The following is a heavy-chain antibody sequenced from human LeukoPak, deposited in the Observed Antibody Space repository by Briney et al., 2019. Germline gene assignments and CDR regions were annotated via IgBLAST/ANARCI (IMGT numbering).Heavy chain of an antibody. CDR3: ARRKVVPAAIQLDP. J-gene: IGHJ5*02. CDR1: GYTFTSYD. Sequence: ASVKVSCKASGYTFTSYDINWVRQATGQGLEWMGWMNPNSGNTGYAQKLQGRVTMTTDTSTSTAYMELRSLRSDDTAVYYCARRKVVPAAIQLDPWGQGTLVTVSS. D-gene: IGHD2-2*01. V-gene: IGHV1-8*01. CDR2: MNPNSGNT.